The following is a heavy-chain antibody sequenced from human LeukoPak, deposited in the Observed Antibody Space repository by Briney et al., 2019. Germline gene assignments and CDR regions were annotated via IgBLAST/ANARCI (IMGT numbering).Heavy chain of an antibody. CDR3: ARERTYCSSTRCPTRTFDI. CDR2: ISSSGSTI. Sequence: GGSLRLSCAASGFTFSSYEMNWVRQAPGKGLEWVSYISSSGSTICYADSVKGRFTISRDNAKNSLYLQMNSLRAEDTAVYYCARERTYCSSTRCPTRTFDIWGQGTMVTVSS. CDR1: GFTFSSYE. D-gene: IGHD2-2*01. J-gene: IGHJ3*02. V-gene: IGHV3-48*03.